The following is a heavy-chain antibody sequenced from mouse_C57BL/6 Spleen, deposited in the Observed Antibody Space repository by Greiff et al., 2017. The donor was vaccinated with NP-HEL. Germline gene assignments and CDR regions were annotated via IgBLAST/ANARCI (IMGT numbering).Heavy chain of an antibody. J-gene: IGHJ2*01. CDR1: GYTFTSYW. CDR2: IDPSDSYT. V-gene: IGHV1-69*01. Sequence: QVQLQQPGAELVMPGASVKLSCKASGYTFTSYWMHWVKQRPGQGLEWIGEIDPSDSYTNYNQKFKGKSTLTVDKSSSTAYMQLSSLTSEDSAVYYCAREGFRNLPDYWGQGTTLTVSS. CDR3: AREGFRNLPDY.